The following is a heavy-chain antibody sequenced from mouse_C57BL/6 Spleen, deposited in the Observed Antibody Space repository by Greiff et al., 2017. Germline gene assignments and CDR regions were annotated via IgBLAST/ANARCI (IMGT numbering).Heavy chain of an antibody. CDR2: IYPGDGDT. Sequence: QVQLQQSGAELVKPGASVKISCKASGYAFSGYWMNWVKQRPGKGLEWIGQIYPGDGDTNYNGKFKGKATLTADKSSSTAYMQLSSLTSEDSAVYFCAREDYYGSSYDAMDYWGQGTSVTVSS. CDR1: GYAFSGYW. CDR3: AREDYYGSSYDAMDY. J-gene: IGHJ4*01. D-gene: IGHD1-1*01. V-gene: IGHV1-80*01.